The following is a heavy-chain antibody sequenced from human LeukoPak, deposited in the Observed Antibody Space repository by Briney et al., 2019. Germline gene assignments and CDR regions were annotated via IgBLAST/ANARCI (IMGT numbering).Heavy chain of an antibody. V-gene: IGHV3-49*03. J-gene: IGHJ4*02. CDR3: TRLADIVVVVAADQFDY. CDR2: IRSKAYGGTT. D-gene: IGHD2-15*01. Sequence: GGSLRLSCTASGFTFGDYAISWFRQAPGKGLEWVGFIRSKAYGGTTEYAASVKGRFTISRDDSKSIAYLQMNSLKTEDTAVYYCTRLADIVVVVAADQFDYWGQGTLVTVSS. CDR1: GFTFGDYA.